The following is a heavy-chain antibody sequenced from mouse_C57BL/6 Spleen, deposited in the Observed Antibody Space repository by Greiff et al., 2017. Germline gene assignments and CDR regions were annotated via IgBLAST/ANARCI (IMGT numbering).Heavy chain of an antibody. Sequence: VQLRQPGAELVMPGASVKLSCKASGYTFTSYWMHWVKQRPGQGLEWIGEIDPSDSYTNYNQKFKGKSTLTVDKSSSTAYMQLSSLTSEDSAVYYCARGGGSGFWFAYWGQGTLVTVSA. V-gene: IGHV1-69*01. D-gene: IGHD3-2*02. J-gene: IGHJ3*01. CDR2: IDPSDSYT. CDR3: ARGGGSGFWFAY. CDR1: GYTFTSYW.